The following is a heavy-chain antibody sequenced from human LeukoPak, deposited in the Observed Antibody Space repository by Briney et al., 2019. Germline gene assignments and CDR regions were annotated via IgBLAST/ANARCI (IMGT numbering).Heavy chain of an antibody. V-gene: IGHV1-8*01. CDR3: ARGLGDYYDTSTYYYAVPAH. CDR1: GYTFTTYD. J-gene: IGHJ4*02. CDR2: MNPNSGDT. Sequence: AASVKVSCKASGYTFTTYDITWVRQATGQGLEWMGWMNPNSGDTAYAQKFQGRVAMTRDTSISTAYMELSSLRSEDTAVYYCARGLGDYYDTSTYYYAVPAHWGQGTLVTVSS. D-gene: IGHD3-22*01.